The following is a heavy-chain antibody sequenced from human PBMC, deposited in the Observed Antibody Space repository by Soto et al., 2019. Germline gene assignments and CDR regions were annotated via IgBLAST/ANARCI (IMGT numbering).Heavy chain of an antibody. V-gene: IGHV4-34*01. Sequence: SETLSLTCGVYGGAFSGYYWTWIRQPPGKGLEWIGESNHGGSTNYNPSLKSRVTISVDTSRSQFSLRLTSVTAADTAVYYCARTPQWLSIDFWGHGTLVTVS. CDR3: ARTPQWLSIDF. D-gene: IGHD6-19*01. J-gene: IGHJ4*01. CDR1: GGAFSGYY. CDR2: SNHGGST.